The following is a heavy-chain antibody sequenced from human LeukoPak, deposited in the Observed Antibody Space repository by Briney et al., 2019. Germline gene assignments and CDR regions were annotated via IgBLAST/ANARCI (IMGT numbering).Heavy chain of an antibody. J-gene: IGHJ4*02. Sequence: GGSLRLSCAASGFTFSNDWMCWVRQAPGKGLEWVANMNQDESKKYYADSVKGRFTISRDNAKNSLYLQMSSLTAEDTAIYYCARDHAYRADYWGQGTPVTVSS. V-gene: IGHV3-7*01. CDR2: MNQDESKK. CDR3: ARDHAYRADY. D-gene: IGHD2-2*01. CDR1: GFTFSNDW.